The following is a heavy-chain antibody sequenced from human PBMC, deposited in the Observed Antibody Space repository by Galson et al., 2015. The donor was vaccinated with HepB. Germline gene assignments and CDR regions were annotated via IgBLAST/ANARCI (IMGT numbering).Heavy chain of an antibody. CDR1: GFTFSTSA. Sequence: SLRLSCAASGFTFSTSAMSWVRQAPGKGLEWASSITGSGRGTYYADSVKGRFTISRDNSKNTLYLQMNSLRAEGTAVYYCASSGGGSGSYHPPFDYWGQGTLVTVSS. V-gene: IGHV3-23*01. CDR2: ITGSGRGT. J-gene: IGHJ4*02. D-gene: IGHD3-10*01. CDR3: ASSGGGSGSYHPPFDY.